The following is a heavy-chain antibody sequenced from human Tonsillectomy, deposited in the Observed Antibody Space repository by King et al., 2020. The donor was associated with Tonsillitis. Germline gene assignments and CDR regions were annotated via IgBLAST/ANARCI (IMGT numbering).Heavy chain of an antibody. D-gene: IGHD6-13*01. CDR2: LWYDGIKE. Sequence: VHLEESGGGVVQPGGSLRLSCAASGFSLSKHGMHWVRQAPGKGLEWVACLWYDGIKEFYSDSVKGRFTISRVNSKNTLYLEMDSLRDEDTAVYYCARRGETSSWLDSWGQGTLVTVSS. J-gene: IGHJ4*02. CDR3: ARRGETSSWLDS. CDR1: GFSLSKHG. V-gene: IGHV3-33*08.